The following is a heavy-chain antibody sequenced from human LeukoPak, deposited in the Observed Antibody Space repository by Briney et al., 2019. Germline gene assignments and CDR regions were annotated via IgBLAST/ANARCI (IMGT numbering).Heavy chain of an antibody. V-gene: IGHV3-53*01. D-gene: IGHD4-17*01. Sequence: GGSLRLSCAASEFTVSSNYMSWVRQAPGKGLEWVSVIYGGGNTYYADSVKRRFTISRDNSKTTLYLQMNSLRAEDTAVYYCARLNYGDYYFDYWGQGTLVTVSS. CDR3: ARLNYGDYYFDY. CDR1: EFTVSSNY. J-gene: IGHJ4*02. CDR2: IYGGGNT.